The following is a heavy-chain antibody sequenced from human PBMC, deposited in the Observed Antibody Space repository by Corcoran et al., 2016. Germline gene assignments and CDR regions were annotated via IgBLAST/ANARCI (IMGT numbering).Heavy chain of an antibody. J-gene: IGHJ4*02. CDR2: IKQDGSAK. V-gene: IGHV3-7*03. Sequence: EVQLVESGGGLVQPGGSLRLSCAASEFTLGDYWMGWVRQAPGKGLEWVANIKQDGSAKNYVESVKGRFTIARDNAKNSLYLQMNSLRAEDTAVYHCARDSWASGSYDYWGQGTLVTVSS. D-gene: IGHD3-10*01. CDR3: ARDSWASGSYDY. CDR1: EFTLGDYW.